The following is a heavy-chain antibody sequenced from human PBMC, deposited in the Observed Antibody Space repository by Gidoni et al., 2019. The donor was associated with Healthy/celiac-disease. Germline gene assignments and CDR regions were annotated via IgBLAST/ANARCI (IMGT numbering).Heavy chain of an antibody. Sequence: EVQLVESGGGLVKPGGSLRLSCAASGFTFSSYSMNWVRQAPGKGLEWVSSISSSSSYIYYADSVKGRFTISRDNAKNSLYLQMNSMRAEDTAVYYCARDSERTGNHLDYWGQGTLVTVSS. V-gene: IGHV3-21*01. J-gene: IGHJ4*02. CDR1: GFTFSSYS. D-gene: IGHD3-9*01. CDR3: ARDSERTGNHLDY. CDR2: ISSSSSYI.